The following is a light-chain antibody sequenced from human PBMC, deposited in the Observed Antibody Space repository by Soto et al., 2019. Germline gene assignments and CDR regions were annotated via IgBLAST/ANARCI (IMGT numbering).Light chain of an antibody. J-gene: IGKJ1*01. Sequence: FQMTQSPSTLSASVGDRVTITCRASQSIDSWLAWYQQRPGQAPKVVIYDASNLEPGVPPRFSGSGSGTQFTLTISSLQPDDSATYYCQQYYTVPWTFGHGTNVEIK. CDR2: DAS. CDR1: QSIDSW. CDR3: QQYYTVPWT. V-gene: IGKV1-5*01.